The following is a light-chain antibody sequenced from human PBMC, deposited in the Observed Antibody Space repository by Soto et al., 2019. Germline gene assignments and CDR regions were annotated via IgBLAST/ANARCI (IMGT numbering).Light chain of an antibody. Sequence: DLQMTQSPSSLSASVGDRVTITCQASQNINNYLNWYQQKPGRAPNLLIYDASNLEAGVPSRFRGSGSGTDFTFTISRLQPEDIATDYCQQYENLPTFGQGTRLEIK. CDR3: QQYENLPT. V-gene: IGKV1-33*01. CDR1: QNINNY. J-gene: IGKJ5*01. CDR2: DAS.